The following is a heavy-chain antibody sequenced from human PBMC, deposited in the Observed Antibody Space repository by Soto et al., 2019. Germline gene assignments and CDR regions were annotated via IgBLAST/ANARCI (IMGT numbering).Heavy chain of an antibody. CDR3: ARVGWGYVEMATIRYYYGMDV. CDR1: GFTFSSYS. J-gene: IGHJ6*02. V-gene: IGHV3-21*01. D-gene: IGHD5-12*01. Sequence: GGSLRLSCAASGFTFSSYSMNWVRQAPGKGLEWVSSISSSSSYIYYADSVKGRFTISRDNAKNSLYLQMNSLRAEDTAVYYCARVGWGYVEMATIRYYYGMDVWGQGTTVTVSS. CDR2: ISSSSSYI.